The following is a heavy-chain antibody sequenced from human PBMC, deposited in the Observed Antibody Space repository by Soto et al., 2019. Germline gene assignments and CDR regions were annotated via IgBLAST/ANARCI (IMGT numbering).Heavy chain of an antibody. CDR1: GGSISSYY. CDR2: IYYSGIT. CDR3: ARGGGVNYFNY. J-gene: IGHJ4*02. D-gene: IGHD2-8*02. V-gene: IGHV4-59*01. Sequence: PSETLSLTCTVSGGSISSYYWSWIRQPPGKGLEWIGYIYYSGITDYNPSLKSRVTISVDTSKSQFSLKLSSVTAADTAVYYCARGGGVNYFNYGAQEPLVTFSS.